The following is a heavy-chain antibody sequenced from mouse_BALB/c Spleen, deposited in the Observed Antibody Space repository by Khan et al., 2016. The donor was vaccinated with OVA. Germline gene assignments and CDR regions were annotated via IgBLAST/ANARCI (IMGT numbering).Heavy chain of an antibody. V-gene: IGHV9-3-1*01. CDR1: GYTFTNYG. D-gene: IGHD1-1*02. CDR3: GSGGYWYFDV. CDR2: INTYSGEP. Sequence: QIQLVQSGPELKKPGETVKISCKASGYTFTNYGMNWVKQAPGKGLKWMGWINTYSGEPTYADDFKGRFAFSLETSASTAYLQINNLKTEDTATYCCGSGGYWYFDVWGAGTTVTVSS. J-gene: IGHJ1*01.